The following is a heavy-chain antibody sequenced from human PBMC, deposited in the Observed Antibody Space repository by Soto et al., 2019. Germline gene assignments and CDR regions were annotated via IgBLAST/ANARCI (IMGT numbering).Heavy chain of an antibody. V-gene: IGHV4-59*08. CDR2: IYYSGST. J-gene: IGHJ5*02. Sequence: PSETLSLTCAVYGGSISSYYWSWIRQPPGKGLEWIGYIYYSGSTNYNPSLKSRVTISVDTSKNQFSLKLSSVTAADTAVYYCARSSPIVVVPAAMGGWFDPWGQGTLVTVSS. CDR3: ARSSPIVVVPAAMGGWFDP. D-gene: IGHD2-2*01. CDR1: GGSISSYY.